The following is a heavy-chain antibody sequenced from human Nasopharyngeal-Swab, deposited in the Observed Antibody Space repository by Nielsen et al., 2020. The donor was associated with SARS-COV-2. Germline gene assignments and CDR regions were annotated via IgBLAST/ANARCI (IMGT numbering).Heavy chain of an antibody. Sequence: GEFLKISCAASGFTFSSYWMSWVRQAPGKGLEWVANIKQDGSEKYYVDSVKGRFTISRDNAKNSLYLQMNSLRAEDTAVYYCARDVNGSPLGYWGQGTLVTVSS. CDR2: IKQDGSEK. CDR3: ARDVNGSPLGY. CDR1: GFTFSSYW. V-gene: IGHV3-7*01. J-gene: IGHJ4*02. D-gene: IGHD2-15*01.